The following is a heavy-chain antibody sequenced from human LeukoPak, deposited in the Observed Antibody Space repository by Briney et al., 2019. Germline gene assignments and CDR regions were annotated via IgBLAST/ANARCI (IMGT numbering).Heavy chain of an antibody. CDR2: ISSSSSYI. D-gene: IGHD4-17*01. CDR3: ARAVSSTVTTFN. J-gene: IGHJ4*02. Sequence: PGGSLRLSCAASGFTFCRYRMNGVRQAPGRGRGCVSYISSSSSYIYYADSVKGQFAISSDNPKNSLNLQMNSLRDDDTAVYYCARAVSSTVTTFNWGQGTLVTVSS. V-gene: IGHV3-21*01. CDR1: GFTFCRYR.